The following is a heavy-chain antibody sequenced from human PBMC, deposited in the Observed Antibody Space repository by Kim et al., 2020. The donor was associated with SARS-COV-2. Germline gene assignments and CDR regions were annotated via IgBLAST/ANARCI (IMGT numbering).Heavy chain of an antibody. D-gene: IGHD3-22*01. J-gene: IGHJ3*02. V-gene: IGHV4-4*07. Sequence: SETLSLTCTVSGGSISSSYWSWIRQPAGKGLEWIGRIYTSGSTNYNPSLKSRVTMSVDTSKNQFSLKLSSVTAADTAVYYCARDQPLYYYDSSGYIYAFDIWGQGTMVTVSS. CDR2: IYTSGST. CDR1: GGSISSSY. CDR3: ARDQPLYYYDSSGYIYAFDI.